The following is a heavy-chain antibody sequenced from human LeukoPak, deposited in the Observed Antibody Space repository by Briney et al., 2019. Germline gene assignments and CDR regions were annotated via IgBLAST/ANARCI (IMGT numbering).Heavy chain of an antibody. J-gene: IGHJ1*01. CDR2: IIPIFGTA. CDR1: GGTFSSYA. D-gene: IGHD6-13*01. CDR3: ARDRVRIAAAGTVYFQH. V-gene: IGHV1-69*06. Sequence: GASVKVSCKASGGTFSSYAISWVRQAPGQGLEWMGGIIPIFGTANYAQKFQGRVTITADKSTSTAYMELSSLRSDDTAVYYCARDRVRIAAAGTVYFQHWGQGTLVTVSS.